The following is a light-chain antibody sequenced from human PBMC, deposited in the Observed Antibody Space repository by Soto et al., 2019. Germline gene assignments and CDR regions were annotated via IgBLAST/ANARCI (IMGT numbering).Light chain of an antibody. CDR1: NIGSKS. V-gene: IGLV3-21*02. CDR3: QVWDRSSDHVV. CDR2: DDR. Sequence: LTQPPSVSVAPGQTATITCEGNNIGSKSVHWYQQRPGQAPVLVVYDDRDRPSGIPERFSGSNSGNTATLTISRVEAGDEADYYCQVWDRSSDHVVFGGGTKLTVL. J-gene: IGLJ2*01.